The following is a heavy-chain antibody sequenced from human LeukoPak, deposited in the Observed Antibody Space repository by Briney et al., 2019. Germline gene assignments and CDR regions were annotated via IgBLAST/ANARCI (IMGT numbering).Heavy chain of an antibody. CDR1: GYTFNNYY. D-gene: IGHD1-20*01. CDR2: INPSGGST. Sequence: ASVKVSCKASGYTFNNYYMNWVRQAPGQGLEWMGIINPSGGSTSYAQKFQGRVTMTRDTSTSTVYMELSSLRSEDTAVYYCARTYNWNDGYLDSWGQGTLVTVSS. J-gene: IGHJ4*02. CDR3: ARTYNWNDGYLDS. V-gene: IGHV1-46*02.